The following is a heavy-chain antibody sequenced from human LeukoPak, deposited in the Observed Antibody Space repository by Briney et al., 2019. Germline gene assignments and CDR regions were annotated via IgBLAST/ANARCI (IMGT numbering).Heavy chain of an antibody. CDR1: GYTFTSYD. V-gene: IGHV1-8*01. D-gene: IGHD3-3*01. CDR2: MNPNSGNT. Sequence: GASVKVSCKASGYTFTSYDINWVRQATGQGLEWRGWMNPNSGNTGYAQKFQGRVTMTRNTSISTAYMELSSLRSEDTAVYYCARGLSSYDFWSGYYTGDWFDPWGREPWSPSPQ. J-gene: IGHJ5*02. CDR3: ARGLSSYDFWSGYYTGDWFDP.